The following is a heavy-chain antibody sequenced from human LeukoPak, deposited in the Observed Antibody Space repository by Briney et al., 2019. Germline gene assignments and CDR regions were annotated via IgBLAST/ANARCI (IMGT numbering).Heavy chain of an antibody. CDR2: INPNSGGT. CDR3: ARAYYYDSSGYYSYYYYYYMDV. J-gene: IGHJ6*03. D-gene: IGHD3-22*01. V-gene: IGHV1-2*06. Sequence: ASVKVSCKAPGYTFTGYYMHWVRQAPGQGLEWMGRINPNSGGTNYAQKFQGRVTMTRDTSISTAYMELSRLRSDDTAVYYCARAYYYDSSGYYSYYYYYYMDVWGKGTTVTVSS. CDR1: GYTFTGYY.